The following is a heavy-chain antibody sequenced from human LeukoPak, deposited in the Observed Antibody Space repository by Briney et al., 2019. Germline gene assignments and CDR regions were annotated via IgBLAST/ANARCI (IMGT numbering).Heavy chain of an antibody. Sequence: SETLSLTCAVYGGSFSGYYWSWIRQPTGKGLEWIGEINHSGSTNYNPSLKSRVTISVDTSKNQFSLKLSSVTAADTAVYYCARGMTTVTYFDYWGQGTLVTVSS. CDR2: INHSGST. CDR3: ARGMTTVTYFDY. CDR1: GGSFSGYY. V-gene: IGHV4-34*01. D-gene: IGHD4-17*01. J-gene: IGHJ4*02.